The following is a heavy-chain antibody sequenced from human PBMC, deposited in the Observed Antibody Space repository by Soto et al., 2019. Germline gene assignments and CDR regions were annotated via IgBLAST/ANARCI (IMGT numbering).Heavy chain of an antibody. V-gene: IGHV1-69*12. J-gene: IGHJ6*02. CDR1: GGSLSNYG. D-gene: IGHD3-22*01. CDR2: IIPVFGTP. CDR3: ASGDATKIVVTTYYGMDV. Sequence: QVQLVQSGAEVKKPGSSVKVSCKASGGSLSNYGISWVRQAPGQGLXXMGAIIPVFGTPNYAQKFQDRVTITADESTTTVYMEVRSLTSEDTAVYYCASGDATKIVVTTYYGMDVWGHGTTVTVSS.